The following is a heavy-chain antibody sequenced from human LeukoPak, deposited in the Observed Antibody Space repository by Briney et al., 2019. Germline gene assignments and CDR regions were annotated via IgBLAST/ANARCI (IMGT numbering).Heavy chain of an antibody. CDR3: ARLREVAAADPFDP. J-gene: IGHJ5*02. D-gene: IGHD6-13*01. V-gene: IGHV5-51*01. CDR1: GYSFTSYW. CDR2: IYPGDSDT. Sequence: GESLKISCKASGYSFTSYWIGWVRQMPGKGLEWMGIIYPGDSDTRYSPSFQGQVTISADKSISTAYLQWSSLQASDTAMYYCARLREVAAADPFDPWGQGTLVTVSS.